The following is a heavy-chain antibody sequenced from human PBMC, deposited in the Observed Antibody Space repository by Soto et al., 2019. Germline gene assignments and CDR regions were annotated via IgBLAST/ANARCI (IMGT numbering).Heavy chain of an antibody. V-gene: IGHV4-59*08. D-gene: IGHD2-2*01. CDR3: ARVFRRAMHAFDI. CDR1: GGSISSYY. Sequence: PSETLSLTCTVSGGSISSYYWSWFRQSPGKRMEWIGYVHHSWGSSYNPSLQSRVAISLDTSKSQFSLKVTSVTATDTAVYYCARVFRRAMHAFDIWGQGTTVTVSS. CDR2: VHHSWGS. J-gene: IGHJ3*02.